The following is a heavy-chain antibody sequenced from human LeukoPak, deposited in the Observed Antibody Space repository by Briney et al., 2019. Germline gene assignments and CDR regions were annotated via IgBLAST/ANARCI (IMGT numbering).Heavy chain of an antibody. CDR2: IIPIFGTA. Sequence: SVKVSCKASGGTFSSYAISWVRQAPGQGLEWMGGIIPIFGTANYAQKLQGRVTMTTDTSTSTAYMELRSLRSDDTAVYYCARYPKLWGSERDFDYWGQGTLVTVSS. CDR3: ARYPKLWGSERDFDY. D-gene: IGHD7-27*01. CDR1: GGTFSSYA. V-gene: IGHV1-69*05. J-gene: IGHJ4*02.